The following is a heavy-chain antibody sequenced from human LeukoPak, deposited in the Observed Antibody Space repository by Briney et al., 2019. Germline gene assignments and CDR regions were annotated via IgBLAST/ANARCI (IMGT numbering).Heavy chain of an antibody. CDR3: AREQWGYDFWSGSKSYYYGMDV. D-gene: IGHD3-3*01. V-gene: IGHV3-64*01. J-gene: IGHJ6*02. CDR2: IRSNGGSA. Sequence: PGGSLRLSCAASGFTFSSYAMHWVRQAPGKGLEYVSAIRSNGGSAYYANSVKGRFTISRDNSKNTLYLQMGSLRAEDMAVYYCAREQWGYDFWSGSKSYYYGMDVWGQGTTVTVSS. CDR1: GFTFSSYA.